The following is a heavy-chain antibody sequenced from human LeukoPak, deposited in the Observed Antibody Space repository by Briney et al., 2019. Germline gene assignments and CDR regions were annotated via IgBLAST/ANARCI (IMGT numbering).Heavy chain of an antibody. D-gene: IGHD3-9*01. CDR2: IIPILGIA. Sequence: SVKVSCKASGGTFSSYTISWVRQAPGQGLEWMGRIIPILGIANYAQKLQGRVTMTTDTSTSTAYMELRSLRSDDTAVYYCARGGRYPDVWGKGTTVTVSS. CDR3: ARGGRYPDV. V-gene: IGHV1-69*02. J-gene: IGHJ6*04. CDR1: GGTFSSYT.